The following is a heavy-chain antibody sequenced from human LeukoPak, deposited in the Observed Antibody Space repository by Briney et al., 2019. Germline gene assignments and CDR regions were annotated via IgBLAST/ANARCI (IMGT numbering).Heavy chain of an antibody. CDR3: ARYHLTTPFDY. CDR2: INPSGGST. V-gene: IGHV1-46*01. Sequence: WASVKVSCKASGYTFIDYYMHWVRQAPGQGLEWMGIINPSGGSTSYAQKFQGRVTMTRDMSTSTVYMELSSLRSEDTAVCYCARYHLTTPFDYWGQGTLVTVSS. CDR1: GYTFIDYY. D-gene: IGHD2-2*01. J-gene: IGHJ4*02.